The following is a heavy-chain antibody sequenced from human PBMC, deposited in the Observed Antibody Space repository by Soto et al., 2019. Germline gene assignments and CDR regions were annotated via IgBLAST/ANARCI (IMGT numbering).Heavy chain of an antibody. J-gene: IGHJ6*04. Sequence: PGVSLRLSCAASGFTFSSYGMHWVRQAPGKGLEWVAVISYDGSNKYYADSVKGRFTISRDNSKNTLYLQMNSLRAEDTAVYYCAKDHVPAANRSYYYYYGMDVWGKGTTVTVSS. CDR2: ISYDGSNK. CDR3: AKDHVPAANRSYYYYYGMDV. CDR1: GFTFSSYG. V-gene: IGHV3-30*18. D-gene: IGHD2-2*01.